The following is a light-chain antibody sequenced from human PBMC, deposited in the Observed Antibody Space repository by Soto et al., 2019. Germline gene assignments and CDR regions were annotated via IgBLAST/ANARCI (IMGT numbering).Light chain of an antibody. Sequence: DIQMTQSPSSXXASVGDSVTXXXXASQXISXYLNWYQQNSGKAPKLLIYASSTLQSGVPSRFSGSGSGTDFTLTISSLQPEDFATYYCQQSYSTPRFGQGTRLEIK. V-gene: IGKV1-39*01. CDR1: QXISXY. CDR2: ASS. CDR3: QQSYSTPR. J-gene: IGKJ5*01.